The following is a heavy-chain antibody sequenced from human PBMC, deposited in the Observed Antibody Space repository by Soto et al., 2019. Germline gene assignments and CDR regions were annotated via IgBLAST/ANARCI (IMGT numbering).Heavy chain of an antibody. D-gene: IGHD6-19*01. CDR2: ISSSSSYI. J-gene: IGHJ4*02. V-gene: IGHV3-21*01. CDR3: ARSLVAVAGIFTFDY. Sequence: PGGSLRLSCAASGFTFSSYSMNWVRQAPGKGLEWVSSISSSSSYIYYADSVKGRFTISRDNAKNSLYLQMNSLRAEDTAVYYCARSLVAVAGIFTFDYWGQGTLVTVSS. CDR1: GFTFSSYS.